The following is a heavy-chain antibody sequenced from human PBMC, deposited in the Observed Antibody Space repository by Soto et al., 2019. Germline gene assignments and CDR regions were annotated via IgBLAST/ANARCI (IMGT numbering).Heavy chain of an antibody. CDR3: ARSCYCSGCSCYANHQYYYYMDV. J-gene: IGHJ6*03. V-gene: IGHV4-31*03. CDR2: IYYSGST. CDR1: GGSISSGGYY. D-gene: IGHD2-15*01. Sequence: SETLSLTCTVSGGSISSGGYYWSWIRQHPGKGLEWIGYIYYSGSTYYNTSLKSRVTISVDTSKNQFYLKLSSVTAADTAVYYCARSCYCSGCSCYANHQYYYYMDVWGKGTTVTVSS.